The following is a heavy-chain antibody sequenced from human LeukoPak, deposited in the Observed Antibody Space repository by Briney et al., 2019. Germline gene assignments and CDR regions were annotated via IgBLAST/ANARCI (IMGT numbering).Heavy chain of an antibody. V-gene: IGHV4-34*01. CDR3: ASAQYYGSYGMDV. D-gene: IGHD3-10*01. J-gene: IGHJ6*02. CDR2: INHSGST. Sequence: SETLSLTCAVYGGSFSGYYWSWIRQPPGKGLEWIGEINHSGSTNYNPSLKSRVTISVDTSKNQFSLKLSSVTAADTAVYYRASAQYYGSYGMDVWGQGTTVTVSS. CDR1: GGSFSGYY.